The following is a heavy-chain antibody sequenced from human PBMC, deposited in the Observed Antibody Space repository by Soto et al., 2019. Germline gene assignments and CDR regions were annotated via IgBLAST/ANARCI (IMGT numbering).Heavy chain of an antibody. J-gene: IGHJ5*02. D-gene: IGHD1-1*01. CDR3: AKGEDVEPLFKWFDP. Sequence: EVHLLESGGGLVQPGGSLRLPCAAAGFTFSKYAMTWVRQAPGKGLEWVSTISGSGDSTYNADSVKGRFTISRDNSKNSVYLQMNSLRVEESGVHYCAKGEDVEPLFKWFDPWGQGPLVTVSS. V-gene: IGHV3-23*01. CDR1: GFTFSKYA. CDR2: ISGSGDST.